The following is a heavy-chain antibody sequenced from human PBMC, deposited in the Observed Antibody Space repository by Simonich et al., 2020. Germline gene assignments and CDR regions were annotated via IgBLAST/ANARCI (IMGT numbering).Heavy chain of an antibody. CDR3: ARDTSYYGSGSYYFDY. CDR1: GFTFSSYS. V-gene: IGHV3-21*01. D-gene: IGHD3-10*01. J-gene: IGHJ4*02. CDR2: ISRSSSYI. Sequence: GGGLVKPGGSLRLSCAASGFTFSSYSMNWFHQDPGKGLEWVSSISRSSSYIYYEDSVKGRFTISRDNAKNSLYLQMNSLRAEDTAVYYCARDTSYYGSGSYYFDYWGQGTLVTVSS.